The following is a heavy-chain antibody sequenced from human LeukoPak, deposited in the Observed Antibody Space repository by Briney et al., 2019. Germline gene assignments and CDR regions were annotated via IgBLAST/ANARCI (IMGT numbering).Heavy chain of an antibody. J-gene: IGHJ4*02. V-gene: IGHV4-30-4*01. CDR2: ISHSGST. Sequence: SETLSLTCTVSGASITSGDYYWSWIRQPPGKGLEWIGYISHSGSTYYNPSLKSRGSISVDASKNHFSLKMSSVTGADTAVYYCARGDEINYYDSSGYYYIYWGQGILVTVAS. CDR1: GASITSGDYY. D-gene: IGHD3-22*01. CDR3: ARGDEINYYDSSGYYYIY.